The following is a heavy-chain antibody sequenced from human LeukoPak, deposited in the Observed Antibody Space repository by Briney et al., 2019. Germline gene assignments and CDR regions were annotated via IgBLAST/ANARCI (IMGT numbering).Heavy chain of an antibody. J-gene: IGHJ4*02. CDR1: GGSISSGGYS. D-gene: IGHD3-22*01. CDR3: ARGYDSCGYYPYYFDY. Sequence: SETLSLTCAVSGGSISSGGYSWSWIRQPPGKGLEWIGYIYHSGSTYYNPSLKSRVTISVDRSKNQFSLKLSSVTAADTAVYYCARGYDSCGYYPYYFDYWGQGTLVTVSS. CDR2: IYHSGST. V-gene: IGHV4-30-2*01.